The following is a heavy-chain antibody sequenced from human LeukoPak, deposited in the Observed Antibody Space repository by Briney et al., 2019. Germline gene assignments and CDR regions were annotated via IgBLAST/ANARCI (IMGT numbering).Heavy chain of an antibody. J-gene: IGHJ4*02. CDR2: IYYSGST. CDR3: ARGGHILFDY. CDR1: GGSISSYY. Sequence: SETLSLTRTVSGGSISSYYWSWIRQPPGKGLEWIGYIYYSGSTNYNPSLKSRVTISVDTSKNQFSLKLSSVTAADTAVYYCARGGHILFDYWGQGTLVTVSS. V-gene: IGHV4-59*01. D-gene: IGHD2-21*01.